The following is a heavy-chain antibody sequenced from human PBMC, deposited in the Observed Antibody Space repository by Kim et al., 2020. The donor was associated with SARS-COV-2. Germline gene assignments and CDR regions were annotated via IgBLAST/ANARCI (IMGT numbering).Heavy chain of an antibody. CDR1: GFTFDTYA. CDR3: AKMVIMDGYNYFYYYAMDV. D-gene: IGHD2-21*01. V-gene: IGHV3-23*01. Sequence: GGSLRLSCVASGFTFDTYAMSWVRQAPGKGLEWVSVIRGGAGNKFYADSVRGRFTISRDNSKNTLYLQMKSLRDEDTALYYCAKMVIMDGYNYFYYYAMDVWGQGTTVTVSS. CDR2: IRGGAGNK. J-gene: IGHJ6*02.